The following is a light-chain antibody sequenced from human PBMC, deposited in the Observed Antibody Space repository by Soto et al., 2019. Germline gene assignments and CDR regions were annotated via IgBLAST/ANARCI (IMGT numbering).Light chain of an antibody. CDR2: ATS. CDR1: QSIDTRY. V-gene: IGKV3-20*01. J-gene: IGKJ1*01. CDR3: PQNFCTSRT. Sequence: EIVLTQSPGTLSSSPGERATLSCRASQSIDTRYLAWYQHKPGQAPRLLIYATSSRATGIPDRFGGSGSGTNFTLMIKTLEPADCAVDDSPQNFCTSRTFGQGNNV.